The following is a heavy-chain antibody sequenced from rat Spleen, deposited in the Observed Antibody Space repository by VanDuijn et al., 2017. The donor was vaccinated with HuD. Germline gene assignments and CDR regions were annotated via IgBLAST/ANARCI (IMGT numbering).Heavy chain of an antibody. Sequence: EVKLVESGGGLVQPGRSLKLSCAASGFTFSDYYMAWVRQAPTKGLEWVATISYDGSSTYYRDSVKGRFTISRDNAKSTLYLQMNSLRSEDTATYYCTRGWLSPYNWFAYWGQGTLVTVSS. CDR3: TRGWLSPYNWFAY. J-gene: IGHJ3*01. D-gene: IGHD1-12*03. CDR2: ISYDGSST. V-gene: IGHV5-7*01. CDR1: GFTFSDYY.